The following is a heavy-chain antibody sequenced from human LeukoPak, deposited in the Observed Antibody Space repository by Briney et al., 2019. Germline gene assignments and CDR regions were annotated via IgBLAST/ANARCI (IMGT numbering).Heavy chain of an antibody. CDR3: ASLGDYYFHY. V-gene: IGHV4-61*02. CDR2: IYTSGST. J-gene: IGHJ4*02. D-gene: IGHD3-16*01. Sequence: PSQTLSLTCTVSGGSISSGSYYWSWIRQPAGKGLEWIGRIYTSGSTNYNPSLKSRVTISVDTSKNQFSLKLSSVTAADTAVYYCASLGDYYFHYWGQGTLVTVSS. CDR1: GGSISSGSYY.